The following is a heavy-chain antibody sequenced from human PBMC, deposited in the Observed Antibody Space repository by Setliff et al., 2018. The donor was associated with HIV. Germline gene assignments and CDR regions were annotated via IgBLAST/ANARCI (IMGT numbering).Heavy chain of an antibody. CDR2: IYYSGST. Sequence: SETLSLTCTVSGGSISSNSYYWGWIRQPPGKGQEWIGSIYYSGSTYYNPSLKSRVTISVDTSKNQFSLKLSSVTAADTAIYYCARVPRITTLRNAFDIWGQGTMVTVSS. J-gene: IGHJ3*02. V-gene: IGHV4-39*07. D-gene: IGHD3-3*01. CDR1: GGSISSNSYY. CDR3: ARVPRITTLRNAFDI.